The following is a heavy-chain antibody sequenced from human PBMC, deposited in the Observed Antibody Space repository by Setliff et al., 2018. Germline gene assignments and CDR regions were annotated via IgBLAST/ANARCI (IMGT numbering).Heavy chain of an antibody. CDR1: GGSVGNSYNY. D-gene: IGHD1-26*01. V-gene: IGHV4-61*02. J-gene: IGHJ4*02. Sequence: SETLSLTCTVSGGSVGNSYNYWSWIRQPAGKGLQWIGRINTSGSTKYNPSLKSRVTMSVDTSKNQFSLKLSAVTAADTAVYYCARDVGGGGYFDSWGQGTLVTVSS. CDR2: INTSGST. CDR3: ARDVGGGGYFDS.